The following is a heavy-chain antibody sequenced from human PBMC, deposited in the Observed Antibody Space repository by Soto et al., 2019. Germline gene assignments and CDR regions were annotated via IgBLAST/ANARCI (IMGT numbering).Heavy chain of an antibody. V-gene: IGHV1-18*01. J-gene: IGHJ4*02. CDR3: ARDSGNLGNWAYFFDY. CDR1: GYTFTDFG. D-gene: IGHD7-27*01. CDR2: ISAYNGNT. Sequence: QGQLVQSGAEVKKPGASVKVSCKASGYTFTDFGISSVRQAPGQGLEWMGWISAYNGNTNYAQKVQGRVTMTTDTSTSTAYMELRSLRSDDTAVYYCARDSGNLGNWAYFFDYWGQGTLVTVSS.